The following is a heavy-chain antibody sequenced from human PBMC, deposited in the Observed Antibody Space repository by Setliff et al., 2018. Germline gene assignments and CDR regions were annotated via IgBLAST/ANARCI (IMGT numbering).Heavy chain of an antibody. CDR3: ASGATSTRRHYYYGSGRPSRAGFDP. J-gene: IGHJ5*02. CDR2: MNPNSGNT. V-gene: IGHV1-8*03. D-gene: IGHD3-10*01. CDR1: GYTFTSYD. Sequence: ASVKVSCKASGYTFTSYDINWVRQAIGQGLEWMGWMNPNSGNTGYAQKFQGRVTITRNTSISTAYMELSSLRSEDTAAYYCASGATSTRRHYYYGSGRPSRAGFDPWGQGTLVTVPS.